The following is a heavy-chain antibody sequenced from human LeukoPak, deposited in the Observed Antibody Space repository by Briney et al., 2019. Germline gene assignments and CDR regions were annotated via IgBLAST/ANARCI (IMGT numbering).Heavy chain of an antibody. CDR1: GFTFSNYA. D-gene: IGHD5-24*01. CDR3: ARGGRSDGYNP. Sequence: GGSLRLSCAASGFTFSNYAMSWVRQAPGKGLEWVSAISGSGGNTYCADSVKGRFTTSRDNSKNTLYLQMSSLRAEDTAVYHCARGGRSDGYNPWGQGTLVTVSS. CDR2: ISGSGGNT. V-gene: IGHV3-23*01. J-gene: IGHJ5*02.